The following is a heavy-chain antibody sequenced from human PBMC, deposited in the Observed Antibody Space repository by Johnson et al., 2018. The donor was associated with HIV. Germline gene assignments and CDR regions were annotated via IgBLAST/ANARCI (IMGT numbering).Heavy chain of an antibody. CDR2: IFSGGST. D-gene: IGHD6-13*01. CDR1: GFTVSSTY. Sequence: VQLVESGGGLVQPGGSLRLSCAASGFTVSSTYMSWVRQAPGKGLEWVSIIFSGGSTYYADSVMGRFTVSRDNSKNALYLQMHSLTAEDTALYYCARDQSSSWPGDAFDIWGQGTLVTVSS. CDR3: ARDQSSSWPGDAFDI. J-gene: IGHJ3*02. V-gene: IGHV3-66*01.